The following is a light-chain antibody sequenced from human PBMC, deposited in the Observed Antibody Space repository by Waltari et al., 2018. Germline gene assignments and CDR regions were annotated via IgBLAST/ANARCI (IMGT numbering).Light chain of an antibody. J-gene: IGKJ4*01. V-gene: IGKV1-6*01. CDR1: QDVRSE. CDR2: AAS. CDR3: LQDYSYPLT. Sequence: AIQMTQYPSSLLASVGDRVTITCRASQDVRSELGWYQQRPGIAPKLLIYAASTLQSGVPSRFSGSGSGTDFTLTISSLQPEDFATYYCLQDYSYPLTFGGGTKVEIK.